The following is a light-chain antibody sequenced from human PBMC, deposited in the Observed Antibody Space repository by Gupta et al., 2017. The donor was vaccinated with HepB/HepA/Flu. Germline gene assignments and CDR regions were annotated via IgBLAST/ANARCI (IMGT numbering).Light chain of an antibody. CDR2: EDN. V-gene: IGLV6-57*02. Sequence: NFMLTQPHSVSESPGTTVTISCTGSSGSIASNYVQWYQQRPGSAPTTVIYEDNQRPSGVPDRFSGSIDSSSNSASLTISGLKTEDEADYYCQSDDSTNHWMFGGGTKLTVL. J-gene: IGLJ3*02. CDR1: SGSIASNY. CDR3: QSDDSTNHWM.